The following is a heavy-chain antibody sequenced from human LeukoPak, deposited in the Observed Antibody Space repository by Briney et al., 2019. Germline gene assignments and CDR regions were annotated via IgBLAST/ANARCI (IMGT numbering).Heavy chain of an antibody. CDR1: GFIFSTFA. CDR2: IKQDGSEK. D-gene: IGHD3-10*01. Sequence: GGSLRLSCAASGFIFSTFAMIWVRQPPGKGLECVANIKQDGSEKYYVDSVKGRFTISRDNAKNSLYLQMNSLRVEDTAVYYCARASVRGVDAFDIWGQGTMVTVSS. CDR3: ARASVRGVDAFDI. J-gene: IGHJ3*02. V-gene: IGHV3-7*01.